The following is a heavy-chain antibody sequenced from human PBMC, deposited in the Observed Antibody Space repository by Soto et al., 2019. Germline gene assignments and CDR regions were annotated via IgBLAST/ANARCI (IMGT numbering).Heavy chain of an antibody. CDR1: GFTFSSYS. J-gene: IGHJ4*02. V-gene: IGHV3-21*01. CDR3: ARSLSGSDHQFDY. D-gene: IGHD1-26*01. Sequence: SRTLSFAASGFTFSSYSMYWVRQAQGKGVESVSPTGGSSNNLDSADSVKGRYTTSRDNAKKSLSLKMRSLRAEHTDVYYCARSLSGSDHQFDYWGQGTLVTVCS. CDR2: TGGSSNNL.